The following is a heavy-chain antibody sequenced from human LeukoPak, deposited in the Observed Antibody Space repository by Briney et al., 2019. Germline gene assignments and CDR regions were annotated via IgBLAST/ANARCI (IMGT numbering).Heavy chain of an antibody. D-gene: IGHD2-2*01. CDR1: AYTFSTYD. Sequence: GASVKVSCKAPAYTFSTYDVAWVRQAPGQGPDWMAWMNPISGNTGCAKQFKGRVTMTSDASVNSAYMELSSLRFDDTAVYFCTTAVRYQLLLEYWGQGTLITVSS. CDR3: TTAVRYQLLLEY. CDR2: MNPISGNT. V-gene: IGHV1-8*01. J-gene: IGHJ4*02.